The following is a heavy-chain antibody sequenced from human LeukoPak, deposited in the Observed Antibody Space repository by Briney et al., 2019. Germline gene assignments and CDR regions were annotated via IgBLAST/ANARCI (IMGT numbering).Heavy chain of an antibody. CDR2: IYYSGST. V-gene: IGHV4-30-4*01. CDR3: EGIAVAGTRDY. D-gene: IGHD6-19*01. CDR1: GGSISSGDYY. Sequence: SETLSLTCTVSGGSISSGDYYWSWIRQPPGKGLERIGYIYYSGSTYYNPSLKSRVTISVDTSKNQFSLKLSSVTAADTAVYYCEGIAVAGTRDYWGQGTLVTVSS. J-gene: IGHJ4*02.